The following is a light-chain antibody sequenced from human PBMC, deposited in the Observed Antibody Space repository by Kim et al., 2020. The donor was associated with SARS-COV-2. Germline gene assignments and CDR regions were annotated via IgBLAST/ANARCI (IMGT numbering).Light chain of an antibody. Sequence: SSELTQDPAVSVALGQTVGITCQGDSLRSYYASWYQQKPGQAPVLVIYGKNNRPSGIPDRFSGSSSGNTASLTITGAQAEDEADYYSNSRDSSGNHLVFG. CDR3: NSRDSSGNHLV. CDR2: GKN. J-gene: IGLJ3*02. V-gene: IGLV3-19*01. CDR1: SLRSYY.